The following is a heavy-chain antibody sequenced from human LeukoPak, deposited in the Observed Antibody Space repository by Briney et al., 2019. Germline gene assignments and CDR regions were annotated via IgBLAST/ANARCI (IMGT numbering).Heavy chain of an antibody. V-gene: IGHV1-69*13. CDR3: VVEATPVDV. CDR2: IIPICGTA. CDR1: GGTFSSYA. J-gene: IGHJ6*04. D-gene: IGHD1-26*01. Sequence: ASVMVSCKASGGTFSSYAISWVRQAPGQGLEWMGGIIPICGTANYAQKFQGRVTITADESTGTAYMELRSLRSEDTAVYYCVVEATPVDVWGKGTTVTVSS.